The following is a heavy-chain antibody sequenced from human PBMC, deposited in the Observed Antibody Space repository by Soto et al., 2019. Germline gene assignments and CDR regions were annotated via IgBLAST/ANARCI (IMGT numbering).Heavy chain of an antibody. V-gene: IGHV4-59*01. CDR1: GGSISSNY. D-gene: IGHD6-19*01. J-gene: IGHJ5*02. CDR2: ISYSGST. CDR3: AAGGWYHAS. Sequence: SETLSLTCTVYGGSISSNYCSWIRQPPGRGVEWIGYISYSGSTNYNPSLKSRVTISVDTSKNQFSLKVRSVTAAEAAVYYCAAGGWYHASWGQGTLVTVSS.